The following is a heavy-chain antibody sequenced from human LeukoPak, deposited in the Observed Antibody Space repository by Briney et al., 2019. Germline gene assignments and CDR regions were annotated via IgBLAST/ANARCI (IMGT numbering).Heavy chain of an antibody. J-gene: IGHJ4*02. CDR1: GGSISSYY. Sequence: SETLSLTCTVAGGSISSYYWSWIRQPPGKGLEWSGYIYTSGSTNYNPSLKSRVTISVDTSKNQFSLKLSSVTAADTAVYYCARRPGGYNWYFDYWGQGTLVTVSS. CDR3: ARRPGGYNWYFDY. V-gene: IGHV4-4*09. D-gene: IGHD5-24*01. CDR2: IYTSGST.